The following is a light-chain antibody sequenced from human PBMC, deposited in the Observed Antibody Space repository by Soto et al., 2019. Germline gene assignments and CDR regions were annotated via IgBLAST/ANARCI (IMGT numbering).Light chain of an antibody. CDR3: CSRASSITYG. V-gene: IGLV2-14*03. Sequence: QSALTQPASVSGSPGQSITVSCTGTSSDIGAYNYVSWYQQHPGEAPKLIIYEVTNRPSGVSNRFSGSKSGNTASLTISGLQADDEADYYCCSRASSITYGFGSGTQLTVL. J-gene: IGLJ1*01. CDR2: EVT. CDR1: SSDIGAYNY.